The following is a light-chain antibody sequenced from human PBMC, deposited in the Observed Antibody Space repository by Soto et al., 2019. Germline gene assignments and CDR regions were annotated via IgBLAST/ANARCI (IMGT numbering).Light chain of an antibody. J-gene: IGKJ3*01. CDR2: DAS. CDR1: QSISSW. Sequence: DIQMTQSPSTLSASVGDRVTITCRASQSISSWLAWYQQKPGKAPKLLIYDASTLDSGVPSRFGGSGSGTEFTLTITSLQPADFATYHCQQYNSSSFGFGPGTKVDIK. CDR3: QQYNSSSFG. V-gene: IGKV1-5*01.